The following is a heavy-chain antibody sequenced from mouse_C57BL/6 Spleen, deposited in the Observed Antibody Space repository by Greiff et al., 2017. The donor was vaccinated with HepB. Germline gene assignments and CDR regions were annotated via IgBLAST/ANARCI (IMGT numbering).Heavy chain of an antibody. CDR3: ARGYFDV. Sequence: VQLQESGGGLVKPGGSLKLSCAASGFTFSSYAMSWVRQTPEKRLEWVATISDGGSYTYYPDNVKGRFTISRDNAKNNLYLQMSHLKSEDTAMYYCARGYFDVWGTGTTVTVSS. CDR2: ISDGGSYT. V-gene: IGHV5-4*01. CDR1: GFTFSSYA. J-gene: IGHJ1*03.